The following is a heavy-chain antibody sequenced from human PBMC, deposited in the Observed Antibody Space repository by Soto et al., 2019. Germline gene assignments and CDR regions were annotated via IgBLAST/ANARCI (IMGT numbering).Heavy chain of an antibody. V-gene: IGHV4-34*01. J-gene: IGHJ4*02. CDR2: INHSGST. CDR1: GGSFSGYY. CDR3: ARGWGSIFAD. D-gene: IGHD3-3*02. Sequence: QVQLQQWGAGLLKPSETLSLTCAVSGGSFSGYYCNWIRQPPGKGLEWIGEINHSGSTNYNPSLKSRVTLSVDTDKNQFSLKLSSVTSADTAVYYWARGWGSIFADWGQGTLVTVSS.